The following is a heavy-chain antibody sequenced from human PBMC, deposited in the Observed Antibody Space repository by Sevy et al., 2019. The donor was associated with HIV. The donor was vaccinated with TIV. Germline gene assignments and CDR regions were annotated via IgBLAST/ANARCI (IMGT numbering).Heavy chain of an antibody. J-gene: IGHJ3*02. Sequence: ASVKVSCKASGYTFIDYYLIWVRQAPGQGLEWMGRFNPNSGDTNYAQKFQGRVTMTRDASINSAYMELSRLTSDDTAVYYCARVWGFAMANAFDIWGQGTMVTVSS. V-gene: IGHV1-2*06. D-gene: IGHD2-2*01. CDR2: FNPNSGDT. CDR3: ARVWGFAMANAFDI. CDR1: GYTFIDYY.